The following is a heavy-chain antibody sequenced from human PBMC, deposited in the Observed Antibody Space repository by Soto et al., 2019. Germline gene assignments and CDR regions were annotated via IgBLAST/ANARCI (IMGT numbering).Heavy chain of an antibody. D-gene: IGHD6-6*01. Sequence: SETLSLTCTVSGGSISSYYWSWIRQPPGKGLEWIGYIYYSGSTNYNPSLKSRVTISVDTSKNQFSLKLSSVTAADTAVYYCAREGRKYSSSPDNWFDPWGQGTLVTVSS. CDR3: AREGRKYSSSPDNWFDP. V-gene: IGHV4-59*01. J-gene: IGHJ5*02. CDR1: GGSISSYY. CDR2: IYYSGST.